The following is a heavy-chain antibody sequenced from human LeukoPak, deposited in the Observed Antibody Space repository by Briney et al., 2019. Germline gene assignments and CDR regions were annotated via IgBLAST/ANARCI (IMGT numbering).Heavy chain of an antibody. CDR3: ARSRRPFDFED. CDR2: IYYSGTT. V-gene: IGHV4-59*01. J-gene: IGHJ4*02. Sequence: SETLSLTCTVSGGSISSYYWSWLRQPPGKGLEWIGYIYYSGTTNYNPSLKGRVTISVDTSKNQFSLKLSSVTAADTAVYYCARSRRPFDFEDGGQGTLVTVSA. CDR1: GGSISSYY.